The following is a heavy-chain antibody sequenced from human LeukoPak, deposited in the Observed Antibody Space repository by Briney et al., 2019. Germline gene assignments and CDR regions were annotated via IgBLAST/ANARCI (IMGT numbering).Heavy chain of an antibody. D-gene: IGHD3-16*02. Sequence: GGSLRLSCAASGFTFSSYATSWVRQAPGKGLEWVSAISGSGGSTYYADSVKGRFTISRDNSKNTLYLQMNSLRAEDTAVYYCGAYDYIWGSYRYRLSDYWGQGTLVTVSS. CDR1: GFTFSSYA. CDR2: ISGSGGST. J-gene: IGHJ4*02. V-gene: IGHV3-23*01. CDR3: GAYDYIWGSYRYRLSDY.